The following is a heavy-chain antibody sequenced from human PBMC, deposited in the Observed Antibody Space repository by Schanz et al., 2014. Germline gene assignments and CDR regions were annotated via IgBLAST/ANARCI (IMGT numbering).Heavy chain of an antibody. Sequence: QVQLQESGPGLVKPSETLSLTCTVSGGSISTYYWSWIRQPAGKGLEWIGRIYTSGSSIYNPSLKRGAPMSVDTPKNQFPLRLSSVTAADTAVYYCARYTGAYFDYWGQGTLVTVSS. CDR2: IYTSGSS. D-gene: IGHD1-26*01. CDR1: GGSISTYY. V-gene: IGHV4-4*07. J-gene: IGHJ4*02. CDR3: ARYTGAYFDY.